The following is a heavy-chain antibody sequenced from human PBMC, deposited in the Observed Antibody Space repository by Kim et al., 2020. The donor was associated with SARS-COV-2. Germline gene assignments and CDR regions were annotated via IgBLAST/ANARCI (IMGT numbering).Heavy chain of an antibody. CDR1: GFTFSSYG. D-gene: IGHD2-2*01. V-gene: IGHV3-33*08. CDR3: ARDEWIDRYFSSTSCSTFNS. CDR2: IWYEGSKK. J-gene: IGHJ5*01. Sequence: GGSLRLSCTTSGFTFSSYGLHWVRQAPGKGLEWVAVIWYEGSKKLYADSVKGRFTISRDNSRNTVYLQMDSLRGEDTTVYYCARDEWIDRYFSSTSCSTFNSWGHRTLVTIAS.